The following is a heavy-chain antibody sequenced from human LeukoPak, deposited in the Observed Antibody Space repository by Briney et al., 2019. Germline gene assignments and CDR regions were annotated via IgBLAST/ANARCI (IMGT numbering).Heavy chain of an antibody. D-gene: IGHD3-9*01. V-gene: IGHV3-49*04. CDR1: GFTFGDYA. Sequence: GGSLRLSCTASGFTFGDYAISWVRQAPGKGLEWVGFIRSKAYGGTTEYAVSVKGRFTISRDDSKSIAYLQMNSLKTEDTAVYYCLTFDYWGQGTLVTVSS. CDR2: IRSKAYGGTT. J-gene: IGHJ4*02. CDR3: LTFDY.